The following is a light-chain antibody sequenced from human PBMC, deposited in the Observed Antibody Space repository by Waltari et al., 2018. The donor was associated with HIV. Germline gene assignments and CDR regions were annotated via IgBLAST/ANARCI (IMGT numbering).Light chain of an antibody. CDR3: AVLDDTLGGGV. CDR1: TANIGANF. Sequence: QSVLTQPPSASGTPGQKVTISCSGGTANIGANFVFWFQQFPGTAPKLLIYRANLRQPGVPARFSCSKYGTSASLTISGLRSDDEAHYFCAVLDDTLGGGVFGGGTKLTVL. J-gene: IGLJ2*01. CDR2: RAN. V-gene: IGLV1-47*01.